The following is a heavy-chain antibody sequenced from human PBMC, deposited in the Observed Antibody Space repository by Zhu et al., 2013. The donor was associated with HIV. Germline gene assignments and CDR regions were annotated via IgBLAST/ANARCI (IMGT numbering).Heavy chain of an antibody. Sequence: QVQPQQWGAGLLKPSETLSLTCAVYGGSFNAYYWSWIRQPPGKGLEWIGQIIHSGRANYNPSLKSRVTMSVDTSKNQFSLKLNSVTAADTAIYYCARRGGALSFDHWAQGALVTVSS. CDR3: ARRGGALSFDH. CDR1: GGSFNAYY. CDR2: IIHSGRA. D-gene: IGHD3-16*01. J-gene: IGHJ5*02. V-gene: IGHV4-34*12.